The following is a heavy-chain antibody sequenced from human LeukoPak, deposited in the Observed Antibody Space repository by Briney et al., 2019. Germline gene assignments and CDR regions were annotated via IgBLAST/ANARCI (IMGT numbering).Heavy chain of an antibody. CDR3: ARGFYGSGSYGTFDY. V-gene: IGHV1-46*01. J-gene: IGHJ4*02. D-gene: IGHD3-10*01. Sequence: VASVKVSCKASGYTFTSYYIRWVRQAPGQGLEWMGIINPSGGSTTYAQKFQGRVTMTRDTSTSTVYMELSSLRSEDTAVYYCARGFYGSGSYGTFDYWGQGTLVTVSS. CDR2: INPSGGST. CDR1: GYTFTSYY.